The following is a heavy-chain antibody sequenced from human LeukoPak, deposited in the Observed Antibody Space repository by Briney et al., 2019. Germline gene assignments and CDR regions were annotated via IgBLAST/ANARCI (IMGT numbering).Heavy chain of an antibody. D-gene: IGHD4-17*01. CDR3: VADCYGDCID. V-gene: IGHV1-58*01. CDR1: GFIFSSSA. J-gene: IGHJ4*02. CDR2: IVVGSGDT. Sequence: TSVKVSCKASGFIFSSSAVQWVRQARGQRLEWIGWIVVGSGDTNYAQNFQERVTITRDMSTSTAYMELCSLRSEDTAVYYCVADCYGDCIDWGQGTLVTVSS.